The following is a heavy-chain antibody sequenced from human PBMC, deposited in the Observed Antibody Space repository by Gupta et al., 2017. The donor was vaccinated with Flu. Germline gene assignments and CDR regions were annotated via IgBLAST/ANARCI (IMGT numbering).Heavy chain of an antibody. CDR3: ARDTGPHVAGIDY. V-gene: IGHV4-59*01. Sequence: QVQLQESGPGLVKPSETLSLTCTVSGGSTSSYYWSWIRQPPGKGLEWIGYIYYSGSTNYNPSLKSRVTISVDTSKNQFSLKLSSVTAADTAVYYCARDTGPHVAGIDYWGQGTLVTVSS. CDR2: IYYSGST. J-gene: IGHJ4*02. D-gene: IGHD6-19*01. CDR1: GGSTSSYY.